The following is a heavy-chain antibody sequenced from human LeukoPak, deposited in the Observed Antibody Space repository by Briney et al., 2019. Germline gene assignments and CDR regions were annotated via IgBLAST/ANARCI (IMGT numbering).Heavy chain of an antibody. CDR3: ARCGRNNRGYYYMED. D-gene: IGHD2/OR15-2a*01. CDR1: GGSISGYS. Sequence: PSETLSLTCTVSGGSISGYSWSWIRQPPGKGLEWIGYTHYSGSSNYNPSLKSRVIISVDTSKNQFSLKVSSVTAADTAVYYCARCGRNNRGYYYMEDWGKGTTVTVSS. J-gene: IGHJ6*03. V-gene: IGHV4-59*01. CDR2: THYSGSS.